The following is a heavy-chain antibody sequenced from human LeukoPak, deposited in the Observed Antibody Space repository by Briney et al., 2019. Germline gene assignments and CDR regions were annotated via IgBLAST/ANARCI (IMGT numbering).Heavy chain of an antibody. CDR3: ASMGRWAAESPLDF. D-gene: IGHD1-26*01. J-gene: IGHJ4*02. V-gene: IGHV3-30*14. CDR1: GFTFSDHA. CDR2: ISYDGSKK. Sequence: PGGSLRLSCEASGFTFSDHALHWVRQAPGKGLEWVAVISYDGSKKYYADSVKGRFTISRDNSKNTLYLQMNSLRVEDTAVYYCASMGRWAAESPLDFWGQGTLVIVSS.